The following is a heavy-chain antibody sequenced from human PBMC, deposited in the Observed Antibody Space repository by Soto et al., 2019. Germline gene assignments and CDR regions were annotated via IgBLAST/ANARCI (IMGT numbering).Heavy chain of an antibody. CDR3: AKDRHRPYVFWGGCPGY. Sequence: QVQLVESGGGVVQPGRSLRLSCAASGFTFSSFGMHWVRQAPGKGLEWVAVISYDGSNKYYADSGKGRFTISRDNSKNPLYLQMNSLRAGETAVYYCAKDRHRPYVFWGGCPGYGGQGTLVTVSS. CDR1: GFTFSSFG. J-gene: IGHJ4*02. CDR2: ISYDGSNK. D-gene: IGHD3-3*01. V-gene: IGHV3-30*18.